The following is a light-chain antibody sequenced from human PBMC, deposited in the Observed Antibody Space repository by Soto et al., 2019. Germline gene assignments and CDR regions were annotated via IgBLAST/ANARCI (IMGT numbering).Light chain of an antibody. CDR1: KLGDKY. V-gene: IGLV3-1*01. CDR3: QAWDSSTARGV. CDR2: QDS. J-gene: IGLJ1*01. Sequence: YELTQPPSVSVSPGQTASITCSGDKLGDKYACWYQQKPGQSPVLVIYQDSKRPSGIPERFSGSNSGNTATLTISGTQAMDEADYYCQAWDSSTARGVFGTGTKLTVL.